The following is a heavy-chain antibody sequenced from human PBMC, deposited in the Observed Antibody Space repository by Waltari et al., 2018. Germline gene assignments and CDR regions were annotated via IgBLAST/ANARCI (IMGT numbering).Heavy chain of an antibody. J-gene: IGHJ2*01. V-gene: IGHV4-59*01. D-gene: IGHD3-3*01. CDR2: IYYSGST. Sequence: QVQLQESGPGLVKPSETLSLTCTVSGGSISSYYWSWIRQPPGKGLEWIGYIYYSGSTNYNPSLKSRVTISVDTSKNQFSLKLSSVTAADTAVYYCARAHYYDFWSGYYEDGYFDLWGRGTLVTVSS. CDR3: ARAHYYDFWSGYYEDGYFDL. CDR1: GGSISSYY.